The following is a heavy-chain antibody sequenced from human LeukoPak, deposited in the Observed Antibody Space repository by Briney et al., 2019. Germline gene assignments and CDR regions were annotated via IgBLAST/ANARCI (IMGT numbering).Heavy chain of an antibody. CDR1: GYSISSGYY. D-gene: IGHD3-10*01. J-gene: IGHJ4*02. V-gene: IGHV4-38-2*02. CDR2: IYHSGST. CDR3: AREPGSY. Sequence: SETLSLTCTVSGYSISSGYYWGWIRQPPGKGLEWIGSIYHSGSTYYNPSLKSRVTISVDTSKNQFSLKLSSVTAADTAVYYCAREPGSYWGQGTLVTVSS.